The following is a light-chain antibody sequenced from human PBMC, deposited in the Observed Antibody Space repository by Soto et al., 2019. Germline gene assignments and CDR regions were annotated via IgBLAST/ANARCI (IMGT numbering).Light chain of an antibody. J-gene: IGLJ2*01. V-gene: IGLV4-69*02. CDR1: SGHSSYA. Sequence: QSVLTQSPSASASLGASVKLTCTLSSGHSSYAIAWHQQQPEKGPHYLMKLNSDGSHSKGDGIPDRFSGSSSGAERYLTISSLQSEDEADYYCQTWGAGSVVFGGGTKLTVL. CDR2: LNSDGSH. CDR3: QTWGAGSVV.